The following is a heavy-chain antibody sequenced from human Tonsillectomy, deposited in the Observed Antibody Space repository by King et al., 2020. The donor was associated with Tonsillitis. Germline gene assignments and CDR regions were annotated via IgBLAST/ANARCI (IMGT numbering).Heavy chain of an antibody. Sequence: QLQESGSGLVKPSQTLSLTCAVSGGSISSGDYSWSRIRQPPGKGLEWIGYIYHTGSTYYNPSLKSRVTISVDRSKNQFSLKLTSVTAADTAVYYCARARSGGSPYYFDYWGQGTLVTVSS. CDR3: ARARSGGSPYYFDY. D-gene: IGHD2-15*01. CDR1: GGSISSGDYS. V-gene: IGHV4-30-2*01. J-gene: IGHJ4*02. CDR2: IYHTGST.